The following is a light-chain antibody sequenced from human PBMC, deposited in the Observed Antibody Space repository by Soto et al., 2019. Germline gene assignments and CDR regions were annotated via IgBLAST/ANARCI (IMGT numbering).Light chain of an antibody. J-gene: IGKJ1*01. CDR2: AAS. CDR3: QKYNSAPWT. Sequence: DIQMTQSPSSLCASVGDRVTITCRASQGISKYLAWYQQKPGKVPRLLIYAASTLQSGVPSRFSGSGSGTDFTLTISSLQPEDVATYYCQKYNSAPWTFGQGTKVEIK. CDR1: QGISKY. V-gene: IGKV1-27*01.